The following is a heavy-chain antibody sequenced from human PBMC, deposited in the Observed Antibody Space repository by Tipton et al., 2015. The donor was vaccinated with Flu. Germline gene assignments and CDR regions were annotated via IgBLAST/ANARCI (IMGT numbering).Heavy chain of an antibody. D-gene: IGHD2-2*01. Sequence: TLSLTCIVSGGSLSSCGYYWSWIRQHPGKGLEWIGYIYYSGSTYYNPSLKSRVTMSVDTSKNQFSLKLSSVTAADTAVYYCARDAQEHCSSSSSCSEFDYWGQGTLVTV. CDR1: GGSLSSCGYY. J-gene: IGHJ4*02. CDR2: IYYSGST. CDR3: ARDAQEHCSSSSSCSEFDY. V-gene: IGHV4-31*03.